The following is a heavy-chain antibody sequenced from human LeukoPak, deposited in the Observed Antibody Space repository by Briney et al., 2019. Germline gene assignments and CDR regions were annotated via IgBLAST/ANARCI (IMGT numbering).Heavy chain of an antibody. CDR1: GFTVSSNY. CDR3: ARDRVAVGYYYMDV. CDR2: IHSGGST. D-gene: IGHD6-19*01. J-gene: IGHJ6*03. Sequence: GGSLRLSCAASGFTVSSNYMNWVRQAPGKGLEWVSVIHSGGSTYYADSVKGRFTISRDNSKNALYLQMNSLRAEDTAVYYCARDRVAVGYYYMDVWGKGTTVTISS. V-gene: IGHV3-53*01.